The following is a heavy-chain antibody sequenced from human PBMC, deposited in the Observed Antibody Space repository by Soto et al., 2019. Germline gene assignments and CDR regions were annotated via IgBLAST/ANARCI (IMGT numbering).Heavy chain of an antibody. CDR3: AKGVLVPAAHTNWFDP. CDR1: GFTFSSYA. D-gene: IGHD2-2*01. V-gene: IGHV3-23*01. CDR2: ISGSGGST. J-gene: IGHJ5*02. Sequence: PGGSLRLSCAASGFTFSSYAMSWVRQAPGKGLEWVSAISGSGGSTYYADSVKGRFTISRDNSKSTLYLQMNSLRAEGTAVYYCAKGVLVPAAHTNWFDPWGQGTLVTVSS.